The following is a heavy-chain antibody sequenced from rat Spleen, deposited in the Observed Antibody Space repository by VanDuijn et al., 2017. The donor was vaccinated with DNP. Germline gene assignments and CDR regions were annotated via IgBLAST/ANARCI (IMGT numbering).Heavy chain of an antibody. Sequence: EVQLVESGGGLVQPGRSLKLSCAASGFTFSSFPMAWVRQVPGKGLEWVASITSSGGSTSYPDSVKGRFTISRDNAKSSLYLQMDSLRSEDTATYYCTTSNYFDYWGQGVMVTVSS. J-gene: IGHJ2*01. V-gene: IGHV5-46*01. CDR3: TTSNYFDY. CDR2: ITSSGGST. CDR1: GFTFSSFP.